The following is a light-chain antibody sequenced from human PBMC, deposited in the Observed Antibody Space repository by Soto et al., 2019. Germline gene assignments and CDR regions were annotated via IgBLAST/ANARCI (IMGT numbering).Light chain of an antibody. V-gene: IGKV1-5*01. Sequence: DIQMTQSPSTLSASVGDRVPITCRASQSISSWLAWYQQKPGKAPKLLIYDASSLESGVPSRFSGSGSGTQFTLTISSLQSEDFAVYYCQQYNNWPITFGQGTRLEIK. CDR2: DAS. CDR3: QQYNNWPIT. CDR1: QSISSW. J-gene: IGKJ5*01.